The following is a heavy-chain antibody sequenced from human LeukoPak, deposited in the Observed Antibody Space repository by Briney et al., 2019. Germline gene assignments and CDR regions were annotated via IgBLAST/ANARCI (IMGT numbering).Heavy chain of an antibody. CDR2: ISGSGRST. J-gene: IGHJ4*02. CDR1: GFTFSSYA. D-gene: IGHD2-21*01. CDR3: AKRQHRWSSYYFDY. Sequence: GGSPRLSCAASGFTFSSYAMSWVRQAPGKGLEWVSAISGSGRSTYYADSVKGRFTISRDNSKNTLYLQMNSLRAEDTAVYYCAKRQHRWSSYYFDYWGQGTLVAVSS. V-gene: IGHV3-23*01.